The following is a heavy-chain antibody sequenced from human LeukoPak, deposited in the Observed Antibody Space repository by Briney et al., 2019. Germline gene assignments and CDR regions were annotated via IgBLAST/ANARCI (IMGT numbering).Heavy chain of an antibody. V-gene: IGHV3-23*01. CDR3: AKMGKYSSSWTAGPFDY. CDR2: ISGDGVSP. J-gene: IGHJ4*02. D-gene: IGHD6-13*01. CDR1: GFTFNNYA. Sequence: GGSLRLSCAASGFTFNNYALAWVRQTPEKGLECVSAISGDGVSPYYVDSVRGRFTISRDNSKNTLYLQMNSLRAEDTAVYYCAKMGKYSSSWTAGPFDYWGQGTLVTVSS.